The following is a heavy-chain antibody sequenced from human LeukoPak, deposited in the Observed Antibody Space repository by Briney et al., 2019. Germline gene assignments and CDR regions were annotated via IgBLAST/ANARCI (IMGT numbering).Heavy chain of an antibody. CDR2: ISESGGST. Sequence: PGGSLRLSCAASGFSFSNYAMSWVRQAPGKGLEWVSTISESGGSTHYADSVRGRFTISRDNSKNTLSLQMNSLRTEDTAVYYCAKAERRPVGWCGYFDSWGQGTLVTVSS. D-gene: IGHD6-19*01. CDR1: GFSFSNYA. CDR3: AKAERRPVGWCGYFDS. V-gene: IGHV3-23*01. J-gene: IGHJ4*02.